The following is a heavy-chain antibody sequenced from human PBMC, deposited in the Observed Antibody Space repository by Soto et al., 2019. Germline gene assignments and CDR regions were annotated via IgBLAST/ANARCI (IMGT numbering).Heavy chain of an antibody. CDR1: GYTFFSFW. Sequence: GESLKISCHGSGYTFFSFWIVWVRQVPGKGLEWVGRIVPGDSSATYSPTFQGHVTISADRSTRSAYLQWRSLRASDTAIYFCERRYCSRADCYSDSWGQGSLVNV. V-gene: IGHV5-10-1*01. J-gene: IGHJ4*02. CDR2: IVPGDSSA. CDR3: ERRYCSRADCYSDS. D-gene: IGHD2-2*01.